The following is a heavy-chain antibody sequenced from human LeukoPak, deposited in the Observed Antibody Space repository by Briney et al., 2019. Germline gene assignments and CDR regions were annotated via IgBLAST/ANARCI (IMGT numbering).Heavy chain of an antibody. V-gene: IGHV3-64*01. D-gene: IGHD3-3*01. Sequence: GGSLRLSCAAPGFTFRSYAMHWVRQAPGKGLEYVSAISSNGGSTYYANSVKGRFTISRDKSKNTLYLQMGSLRAEDMAVYYCARDHYDFWSGYYEVCLDYWGQGTLVTVSS. CDR2: ISSNGGST. CDR1: GFTFRSYA. CDR3: ARDHYDFWSGYYEVCLDY. J-gene: IGHJ4*02.